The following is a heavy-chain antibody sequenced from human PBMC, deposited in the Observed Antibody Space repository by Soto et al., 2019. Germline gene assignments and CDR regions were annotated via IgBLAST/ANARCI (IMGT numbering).Heavy chain of an antibody. D-gene: IGHD5-12*01. Sequence: GXSLILSCAASGFTFSSYWMHCVRQAPGKGLVWVSRINSDGSSTTYADSVKGRFTISRDNAKNTLYLQMNSLRAEDTAVYYCARVSGYDFDNWGQGTLVTVSS. CDR2: INSDGSST. CDR1: GFTFSSYW. V-gene: IGHV3-74*01. J-gene: IGHJ4*02. CDR3: ARVSGYDFDN.